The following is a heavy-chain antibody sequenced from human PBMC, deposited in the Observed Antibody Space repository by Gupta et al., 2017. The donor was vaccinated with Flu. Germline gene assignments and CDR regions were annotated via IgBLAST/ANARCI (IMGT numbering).Heavy chain of an antibody. CDR2: IYYSGST. CDR1: GGSISSGGYY. V-gene: IGHV4-31*03. CDR3: ARAGCSSTSCYMGSNPFDP. D-gene: IGHD2-2*02. Sequence: QVQLQESGPGLVKPSQTLSLTCTVSGGSISSGGYYWSWIRQHPGKGLEWIGYIYYSGSTYYNPSLKSRVTISVDTSKNQFSLKLSSVTAADTAVYYCARAGCSSTSCYMGSNPFDPWGQGTLVTVSS. J-gene: IGHJ5*02.